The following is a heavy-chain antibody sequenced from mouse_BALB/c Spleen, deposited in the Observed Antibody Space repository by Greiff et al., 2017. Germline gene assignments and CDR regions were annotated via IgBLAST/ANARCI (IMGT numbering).Heavy chain of an antibody. CDR3: ARWDYYGSSYYFDY. D-gene: IGHD1-1*01. CDR2: ISYSGST. J-gene: IGHJ2*01. CDR1: GDSITSGY. Sequence: EVQLQESGPSLVKPSQTLSLTCSVTGDSITSGYWNWIRKFPGNKLEYMGYISYSGSTYYNPSLKSRISITRDTSKNQYYLQLNSVTTEDTATYYCARWDYYGSSYYFDYWGQGTTLTVSS. V-gene: IGHV3-8*02.